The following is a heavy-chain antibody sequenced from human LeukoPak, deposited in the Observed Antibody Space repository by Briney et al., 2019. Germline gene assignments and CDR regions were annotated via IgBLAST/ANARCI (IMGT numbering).Heavy chain of an antibody. CDR1: GGSISSSSYY. Sequence: SETLSLTCTVSGGSISSSSYYWGWIRQPPGKGLEWIGSIYYSGSTCYNPSLKSRVTISVDTSKNQFSLKLSSVTAADTAVYYCARHKDYYYSYMDVWGKGTTVTISS. J-gene: IGHJ6*03. CDR3: ARHKDYYYSYMDV. V-gene: IGHV4-39*01. CDR2: IYYSGST.